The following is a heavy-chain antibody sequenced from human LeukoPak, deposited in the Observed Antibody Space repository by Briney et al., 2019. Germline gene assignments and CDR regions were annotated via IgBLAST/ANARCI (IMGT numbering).Heavy chain of an antibody. CDR3: ARGLIVVAIDY. V-gene: IGHV3-30*03. J-gene: IGHJ4*02. CDR2: ISYDGSNK. Sequence: GRSLRLSCAASGFTFSSYGMHWVRQAPGKGLEWVAVISYDGSNKYYADSVKGRFTISRDNSKNTLYLQMNSLRAEDTAVYYCARGLIVVAIDYWGQGTLVTVSS. D-gene: IGHD3-22*01. CDR1: GFTFSSYG.